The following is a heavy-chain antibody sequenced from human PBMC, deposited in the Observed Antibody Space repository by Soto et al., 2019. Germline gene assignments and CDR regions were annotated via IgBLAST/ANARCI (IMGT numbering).Heavy chain of an antibody. CDR2: ISGSGGST. CDR1: GFTFSSYA. J-gene: IGHJ4*02. Sequence: GGSLRLSCAASGFTFSSYAMSWVRQAPGKGLEWVSAISGSGGSTYYADSVKGRFTISRDNSKNTLYLQMNSLRAEDTAVYYCARVRITMIVQRLEPTLYYFDYWGQGTLVTVSS. D-gene: IGHD3-22*01. V-gene: IGHV3-23*01. CDR3: ARVRITMIVQRLEPTLYYFDY.